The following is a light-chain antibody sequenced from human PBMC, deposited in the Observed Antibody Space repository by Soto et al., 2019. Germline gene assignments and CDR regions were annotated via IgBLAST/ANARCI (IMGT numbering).Light chain of an antibody. CDR3: QQYGSSPYT. Sequence: EIVLTQSPGTLSLSPGERVTLSCRASQSVSSSYLAWYQQKPGQAPRLLIYGASSRAPGIPDRFSGSGSGTDFTLTLSRLEPEDFAVYYCQQYGSSPYTFGQGTRLEIK. J-gene: IGKJ2*01. V-gene: IGKV3-20*01. CDR1: QSVSSSY. CDR2: GAS.